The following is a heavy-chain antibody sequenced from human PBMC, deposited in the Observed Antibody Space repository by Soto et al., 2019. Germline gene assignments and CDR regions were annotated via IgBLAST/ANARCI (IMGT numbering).Heavy chain of an antibody. CDR3: ARDLGEYSGYDNYYYYYMDV. CDR1: GFTVSSNY. V-gene: IGHV3-66*01. Sequence: GGSLRLSCAASGFTVSSNYMSWVRQAPGKGLEWVSVIYSGGSTYYADSVKGRFTISRDNSKNTLYLQMNSLRAEDTAVYYCARDLGEYSGYDNYYYYYMDVWGKGTTVTVSS. CDR2: IYSGGST. J-gene: IGHJ6*03. D-gene: IGHD5-12*01.